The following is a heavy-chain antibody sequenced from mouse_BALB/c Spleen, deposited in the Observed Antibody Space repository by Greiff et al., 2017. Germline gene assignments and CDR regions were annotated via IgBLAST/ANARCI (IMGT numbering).Heavy chain of an antibody. CDR1: GYTFTDYY. CDR2: VNPYNGGT. V-gene: IGHV1-19*01. J-gene: IGHJ1*01. CDR3: ARVTTVVDWYFDV. Sequence: VQLQQSGPELVKPGASVKMSCKASGYTFTDYYMDWVKQSHGESFEWIGRVNPYNGGTSYNHKFKGKATLTVDKSSSTAYMELNSLTSEDSAVYYCARVTTVVDWYFDVWGAGTTVTVSS. D-gene: IGHD1-1*01.